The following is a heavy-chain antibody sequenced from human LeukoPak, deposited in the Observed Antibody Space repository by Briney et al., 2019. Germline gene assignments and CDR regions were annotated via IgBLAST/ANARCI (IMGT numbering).Heavy chain of an antibody. D-gene: IGHD2-2*01. Sequence: GRSLRLSCAASGFTFSSYAMHWVRQAPGKGLEWLANINEAGSVTNYVHSVRGRFTISRDNAKNSLYLQMNSLRAEDTAVYYCARTTSVYYYYGMDVWGQGTTVTVSS. CDR3: ARTTSVYYYYGMDV. CDR1: GFTFSSYA. V-gene: IGHV3-7*03. CDR2: INEAGSVT. J-gene: IGHJ6*02.